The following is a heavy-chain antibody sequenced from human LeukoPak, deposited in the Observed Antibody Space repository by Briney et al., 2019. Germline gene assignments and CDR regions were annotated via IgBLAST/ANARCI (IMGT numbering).Heavy chain of an antibody. V-gene: IGHV1-69*13. CDR3: ARGQLSVTYYHY. CDR2: IIPIFGTA. CDR1: GGTFSSYA. Sequence: ASVKVSCKASGGTFSSYAISWVRQAPGQGLEWMGGIIPIFGTANYAQKFQGRVTITADESTSTAYMELSSLRSEDTAIYYCARGQLSVTYYHYWGQGALVTVSS. D-gene: IGHD1-26*01. J-gene: IGHJ4*02.